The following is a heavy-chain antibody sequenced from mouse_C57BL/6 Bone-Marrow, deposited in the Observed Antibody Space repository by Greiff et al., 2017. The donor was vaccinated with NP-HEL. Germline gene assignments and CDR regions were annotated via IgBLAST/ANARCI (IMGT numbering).Heavy chain of an antibody. CDR3: TRVPFAY. V-gene: IGHV1-15*01. J-gene: IGHJ3*01. Sequence: QVQLQQSGAELVRPGASVTLSCKASGYTFTDYEMHWVQQTPVHGLEWIGAIDPETGGTAYNQKFKGKAILTADKSSSTAYMELRSLTSEDSAVYYCTRVPFAYWGQGTLVTVSA. CDR1: GYTFTDYE. CDR2: IDPETGGT.